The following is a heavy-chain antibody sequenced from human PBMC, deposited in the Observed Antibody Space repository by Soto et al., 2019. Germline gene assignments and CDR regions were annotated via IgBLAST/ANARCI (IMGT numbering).Heavy chain of an antibody. Sequence: QLQLQESGPGLVRPSETLSLTCTVSGDSISNNNYYWGWIRQPPGKGLEWIGSIYYSGSRYYNPSLKSRVTTSVDTSKNLFSLKLSSVTAGDTAVYYCASLVRVLRGATHYCYMDVWGKGTTVIVSS. D-gene: IGHD3-10*01. J-gene: IGHJ6*03. V-gene: IGHV4-39*01. CDR2: IYYSGSR. CDR1: GDSISNNNYY. CDR3: ASLVRVLRGATHYCYMDV.